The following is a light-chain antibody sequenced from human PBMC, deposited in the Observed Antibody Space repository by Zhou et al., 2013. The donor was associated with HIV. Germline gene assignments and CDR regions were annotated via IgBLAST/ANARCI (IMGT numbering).Light chain of an antibody. CDR1: QDISNY. CDR2: DAS. V-gene: IGKV1-33*01. Sequence: DIQMTQSPSSLSASVGDRVTITCQASQDISNYLNWYQQKPGKAPKLLIYDASNLETGVPSRFSGSGSGTEFTLTISSLQPDDFASYYCQQYNNYSPLTFGGGTKVEIK. J-gene: IGKJ4*01. CDR3: QQYNNYSPLT.